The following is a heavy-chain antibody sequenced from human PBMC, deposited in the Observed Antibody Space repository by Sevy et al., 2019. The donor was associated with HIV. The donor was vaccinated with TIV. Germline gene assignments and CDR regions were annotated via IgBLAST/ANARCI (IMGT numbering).Heavy chain of an antibody. CDR2: ISSNSDYI. V-gene: IGHV3-21*01. CDR3: ARAVMEMSTWRSDY. D-gene: IGHD3-16*01. Sequence: GGSLRLSCAASGFTFSSYRMTWVRQAPGKGLEWVSCISSNSDYINYEDSVKGRFTISRDNAKNLLYLQMDSLRAEDTAVYYCARAVMEMSTWRSDYWGQGTLVTVSS. CDR1: GFTFSSYR. J-gene: IGHJ4*02.